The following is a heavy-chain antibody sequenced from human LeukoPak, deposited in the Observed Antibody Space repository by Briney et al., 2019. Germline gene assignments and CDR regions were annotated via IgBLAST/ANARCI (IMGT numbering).Heavy chain of an antibody. CDR1: GFIFSSSV. CDR3: AKRQDGYNSFDS. Sequence: GGSLRLSCAASGFIFSSSVMNWVRQAPGKGLEWVSGVSGSGGSTYYADSVKGRFTISRDNFRNTLYLQMNSLRAEDTAVYYCAKRQDGYNSFDSWGQGTLVTVSS. V-gene: IGHV3-23*01. CDR2: VSGSGGST. J-gene: IGHJ4*02. D-gene: IGHD5-24*01.